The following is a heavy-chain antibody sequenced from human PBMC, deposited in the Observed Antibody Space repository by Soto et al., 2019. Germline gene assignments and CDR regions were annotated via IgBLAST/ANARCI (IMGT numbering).Heavy chain of an antibody. CDR2: INPNSGGT. D-gene: IGHD2-2*01. V-gene: IGHV1-2*04. J-gene: IGHJ4*02. CDR3: ARGEPAAIIGSLDY. Sequence: GASVKVSCKASGYTFTGYYMHWVRQAPGQGLEWMGWINPNSGGTNYAQKFQGWVTMTRDTSISTAYMELSRVRSDDTAVYYCARGEPAAIIGSLDYWGQGTLVTVSS. CDR1: GYTFTGYY.